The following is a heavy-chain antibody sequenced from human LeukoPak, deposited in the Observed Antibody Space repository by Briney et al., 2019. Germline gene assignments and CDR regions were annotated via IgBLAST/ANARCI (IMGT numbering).Heavy chain of an antibody. Sequence: GGXLRLSCAASGFTFDDYGMSWVRQAPGKGVEWVSGINWNGGSRVYADSVKGRFTISRDNAKNSVYMQMNRLRDEDTALYYCAKDIHRGSSSFLDYWGQGTLVTVSS. CDR3: AKDIHRGSSSFLDY. CDR1: GFTFDDYG. V-gene: IGHV3-20*04. J-gene: IGHJ4*02. CDR2: INWNGGSR. D-gene: IGHD6-6*01.